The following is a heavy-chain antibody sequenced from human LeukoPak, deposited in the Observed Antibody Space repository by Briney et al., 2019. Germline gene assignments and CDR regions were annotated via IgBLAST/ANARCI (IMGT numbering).Heavy chain of an antibody. J-gene: IGHJ3*02. Sequence: GESLKISCKGSGYSFTSYWIGGVRQMPGKGLEWMGIIYPGDSDTRYSPSFQGQVTISADKSISTAYLQWSSLKASDTAMYYCARQKGAYYYDSSGYGAFDIWGQGTMVTVSS. CDR1: GYSFTSYW. V-gene: IGHV5-51*01. D-gene: IGHD3-22*01. CDR2: IYPGDSDT. CDR3: ARQKGAYYYDSSGYGAFDI.